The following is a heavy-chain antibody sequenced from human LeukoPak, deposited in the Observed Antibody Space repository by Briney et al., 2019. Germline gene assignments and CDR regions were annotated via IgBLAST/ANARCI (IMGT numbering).Heavy chain of an antibody. CDR2: IYYSGST. D-gene: IGHD6-19*01. Sequence: SETLSLTCTVSGGSISSSSYYWGWIRQPPGKGLEWIGSIYYSGSTYYNPSLKSRVTISVDTSKNQFSLKLSSVTAADTAVYYCARGIAVARNPLDYWGQGTLVTVSS. V-gene: IGHV4-39*01. J-gene: IGHJ4*02. CDR3: ARGIAVARNPLDY. CDR1: GGSISSSSYY.